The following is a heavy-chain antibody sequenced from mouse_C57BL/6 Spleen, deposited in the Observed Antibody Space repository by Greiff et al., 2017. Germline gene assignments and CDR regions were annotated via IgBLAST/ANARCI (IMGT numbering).Heavy chain of an antibody. CDR3: ARRGSSVYYDAIDY. D-gene: IGHD3-2*02. CDR1: GYTFTSYW. CDR2: IDPSDSYT. J-gene: IGHJ4*01. Sequence: QVQLQQPGAELVMPGASVKLSCKASGYTFTSYWMHWVKQRPGQGLEWIGEIDPSDSYTNYNQKFKGKATLTVDKSSSTAYMQLSSLTSEDSAVYYCARRGSSVYYDAIDYWGQGTSVTVSA. V-gene: IGHV1-69*01.